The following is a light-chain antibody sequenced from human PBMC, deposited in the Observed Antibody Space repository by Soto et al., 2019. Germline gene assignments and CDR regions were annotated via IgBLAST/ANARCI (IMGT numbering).Light chain of an antibody. V-gene: IGLV2-14*01. J-gene: IGLJ1*01. CDR2: EVS. Sequence: QSALTQPASVSGSPGQSITISCTGTSSDVGTYNYVSWYQHHPGKAPKLIIYEVSNRPSGVSNRFSCSKSGSTASLTISGLQAEDEADYHCTSYTRDTALVFGTGTKVTVL. CDR3: TSYTRDTALV. CDR1: SSDVGTYNY.